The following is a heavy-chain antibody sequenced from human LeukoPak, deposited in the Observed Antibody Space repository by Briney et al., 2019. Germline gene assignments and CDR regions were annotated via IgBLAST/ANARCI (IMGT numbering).Heavy chain of an antibody. D-gene: IGHD6-6*01. CDR2: ISAYNGNT. V-gene: IGHV1-18*01. Sequence: ASVKVSCKASGGTFSSYAISWVRQAPGQGLEWMGWISAYNGNTNYAQTLQGRVTMTTNTSTSTAYMELRSLRSDDTAVYYCAREVMSSSRASDYWGQGTLVTVSS. J-gene: IGHJ4*02. CDR1: GGTFSSYA. CDR3: AREVMSSSRASDY.